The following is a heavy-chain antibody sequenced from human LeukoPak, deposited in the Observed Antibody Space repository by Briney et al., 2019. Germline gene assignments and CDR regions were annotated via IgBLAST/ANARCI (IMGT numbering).Heavy chain of an antibody. CDR2: ISSSSSYI. CDR3: ASFEYGDYDDAFDI. Sequence: GGSLRLSCAASGFTFSSYSMNWVRQAPGKGLEWVSSISSSSSYIYYADSVKGRFTISRDNAKNPLYLQMNSLRAEDTAVYYCASFEYGDYDDAFDIWGQGTMVTVSS. CDR1: GFTFSSYS. V-gene: IGHV3-21*01. J-gene: IGHJ3*02. D-gene: IGHD4-17*01.